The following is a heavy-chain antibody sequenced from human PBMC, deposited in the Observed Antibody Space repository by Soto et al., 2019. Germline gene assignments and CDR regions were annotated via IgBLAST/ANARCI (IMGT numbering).Heavy chain of an antibody. Sequence: SETLSLTCTVSGGSIISCGYYWSWIRQHPGKGLEWIGYIYYSGNTYYNPSLKSRVTISVDTSKNQFSLKLSSVTAADTAVYYCAREGSSWYYYGMXVWGQGTTVSVSS. CDR2: IYYSGNT. D-gene: IGHD6-13*01. J-gene: IGHJ6*02. CDR1: GGSIISCGYY. CDR3: AREGSSWYYYGMXV. V-gene: IGHV4-31*03.